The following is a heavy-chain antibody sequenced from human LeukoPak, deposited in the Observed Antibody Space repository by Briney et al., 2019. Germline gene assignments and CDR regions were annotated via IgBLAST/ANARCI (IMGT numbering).Heavy chain of an antibody. Sequence: ASETLSLTCTVSGGSISSGSYYWSWIRQPAGKGLEWIGRIYTSGSTNYNPSLKSRVTISVDTSKNQFSLKLRSVTAADTAVYYCANSLAYCGGDCYLNAFDIWGQGTMVTVSS. CDR2: IYTSGST. D-gene: IGHD2-21*01. J-gene: IGHJ3*02. CDR1: GGSISSGSYY. V-gene: IGHV4-61*02. CDR3: ANSLAYCGGDCYLNAFDI.